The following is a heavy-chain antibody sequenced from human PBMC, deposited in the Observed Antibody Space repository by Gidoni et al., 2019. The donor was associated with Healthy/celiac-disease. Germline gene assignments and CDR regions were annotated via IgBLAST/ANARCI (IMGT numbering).Heavy chain of an antibody. D-gene: IGHD3-10*02. CDR3: ARCVRARYFDY. CDR2: IYYSGST. J-gene: IGHJ4*02. V-gene: IGHV4-39*01. Sequence: QLQLQESGPGLVKPSETLSLTCTVSGGSISSSSYYWGWIRQPPGKGLEWIGSIYYSGSTYYNPSLKSRVTISVDTSKNQFSLKLSSVTAADTAVYYCARCVRARYFDYWGQGTLVTVSS. CDR1: GGSISSSSYY.